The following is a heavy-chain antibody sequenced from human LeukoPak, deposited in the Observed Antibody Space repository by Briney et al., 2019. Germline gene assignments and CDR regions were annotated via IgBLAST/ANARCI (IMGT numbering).Heavy chain of an antibody. CDR2: INHSGST. V-gene: IGHV4-34*01. CDR1: GFTFSSYS. J-gene: IGHJ2*01. Sequence: PGGSLRLSCAASGFTFSSYSMNWVRQAPGKGLEWIGKINHSGSTNYNPSFKSRVTISVDTSKNQFSLKLSSVTAADTAVYYCASQPQGRNFDLWGRGTLVTVSS. CDR3: ASQPQGRNFDL.